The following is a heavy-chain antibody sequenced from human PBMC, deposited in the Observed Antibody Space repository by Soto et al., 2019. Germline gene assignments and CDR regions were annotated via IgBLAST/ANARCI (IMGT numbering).Heavy chain of an antibody. CDR1: GFSFRSYS. Sequence: EVQLVESGGGMVKPGGSLRLSCAASGFSFRSYSMNWVRQAPGKGLEWVSSISISGSYINYADSVKGRFTISRDKSKNSLFQQMNSLNAEDTAVYYCARVGTYYASGIPYSSGYCGQGTLVSVSS. CDR3: ARVGTYYASGIPYSSGY. V-gene: IGHV3-21*01. CDR2: ISISGSYI. D-gene: IGHD3-10*01. J-gene: IGHJ4*02.